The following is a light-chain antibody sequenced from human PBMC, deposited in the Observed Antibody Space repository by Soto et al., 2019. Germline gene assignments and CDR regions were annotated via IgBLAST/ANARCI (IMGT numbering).Light chain of an antibody. CDR2: AAS. J-gene: IGKJ3*01. CDR3: QKYNNGPPAT. V-gene: IGKV1-27*01. Sequence: DIPMTQSPSSLSASVGDRVTITYRASQGINNYLAWYQQKPGKAPKLLIYAASTLQSGVPSRFSGGGSGTDFTLTISSLQPEDVATYYCQKYNNGPPATFGPGTKVGV. CDR1: QGINNY.